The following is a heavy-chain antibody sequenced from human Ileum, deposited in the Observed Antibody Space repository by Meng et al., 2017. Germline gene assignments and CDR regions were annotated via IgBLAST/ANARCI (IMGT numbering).Heavy chain of an antibody. CDR1: GGSFSGYY. Sequence: VQPQHGVAVLLKPSGTLSLTCVAYGGSFSGYYWSWIRQPPGKGLEWIGEINHSGSTNYNPSLKSRVTISVDTSKNQFSLKLSSVTAADTAVYYCARSGVLLWFGEDYWGQGTLVTVSS. D-gene: IGHD3-10*01. CDR2: INHSGST. V-gene: IGHV4-34*01. J-gene: IGHJ4*02. CDR3: ARSGVLLWFGEDY.